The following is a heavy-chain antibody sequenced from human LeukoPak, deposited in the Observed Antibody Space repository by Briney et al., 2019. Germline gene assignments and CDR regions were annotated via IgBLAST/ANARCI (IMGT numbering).Heavy chain of an antibody. CDR3: YYYGMDV. CDR1: GYTFTSYA. V-gene: IGHV7-4-1*01. D-gene: IGHD6-13*01. Sequence: ASVRVSCTASGYTFTSYAMNWVRQAPGQGLEWMGWINTNTGNPTYAQGFTGRFVFSLDTSVSTAYYCARAQQLFHTTNLYYYYYGMDVWGQGTTVTVSS. CDR2: INTNTGNP. J-gene: IGHJ6*02.